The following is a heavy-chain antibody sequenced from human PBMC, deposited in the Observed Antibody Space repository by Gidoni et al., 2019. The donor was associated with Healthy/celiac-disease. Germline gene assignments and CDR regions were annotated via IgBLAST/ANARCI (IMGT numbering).Heavy chain of an antibody. J-gene: IGHJ4*02. CDR2: IYPGDSDT. CDR1: GYSFPSYW. Sequence: VQLVQSGAEVKKPGESLKISCQGSGYSFPSYWIGWVRQMPGKGLEWIGIIYPGDSDTRYSPSFQGQVTISADKSISTAYLQWSSLKASDTAMYYCARAYGSGSPGGGYFDYWGQGTLVTVSS. V-gene: IGHV5-51*03. D-gene: IGHD3-10*01. CDR3: ARAYGSGSPGGGYFDY.